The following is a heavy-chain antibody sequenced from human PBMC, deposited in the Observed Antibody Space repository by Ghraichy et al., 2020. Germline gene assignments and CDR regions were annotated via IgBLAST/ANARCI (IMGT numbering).Heavy chain of an antibody. D-gene: IGHD3-3*01. CDR1: GFTFSASA. CDR3: TRLGKGYYSF. V-gene: IGHV3-73*01. CDR2: VRSKTNKYAT. Sequence: ESLNISCAASGFTFSASAMHWVRQASGKGLEWVGYVRSKTNKYATAYGASVKGRFTISRDDSKNTAYLQMNALKTEDTAVYYCTRLGKGYYSFGGQGTQVTVSS. J-gene: IGHJ4*02.